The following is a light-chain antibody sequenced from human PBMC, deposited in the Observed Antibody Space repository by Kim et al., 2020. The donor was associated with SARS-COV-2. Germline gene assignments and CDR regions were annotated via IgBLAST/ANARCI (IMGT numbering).Light chain of an antibody. J-gene: IGKJ1*01. CDR2: DAS. Sequence: EIVLTQSPGTLSLSPGEITTPSCRASQSIRSKYLAWYQQKPGQAPRLLIYDASSRATGIPDRFSGSGSGTDFTLTISRLEPEDFAVYYCQQYGSSPVTFAQGTKVDIK. CDR1: QSIRSKY. CDR3: QQYGSSPVT. V-gene: IGKV3-20*01.